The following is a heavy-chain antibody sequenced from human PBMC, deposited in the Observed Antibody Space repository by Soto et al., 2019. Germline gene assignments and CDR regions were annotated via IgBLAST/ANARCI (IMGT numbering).Heavy chain of an antibody. D-gene: IGHD3-22*01. CDR1: GGSFSGYY. J-gene: IGHJ4*02. CDR3: ARGPPYYYDCSGYYYED. V-gene: IGHV4-34*01. CDR2: INHSGST. Sequence: QVQLQQWGAGLLKPSETLSLTCAVYGGSFSGYYWSWIRQPPGKGLEWIGEINHSGSTNYNPSLKSRVTISVDTSKNQFSLKLSSVTAADTAVYYCARGPPYYYDCSGYYYEDWGQGTLVTVSS.